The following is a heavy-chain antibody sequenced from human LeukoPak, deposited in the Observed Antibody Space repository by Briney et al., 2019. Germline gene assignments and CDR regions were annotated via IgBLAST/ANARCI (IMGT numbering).Heavy chain of an antibody. V-gene: IGHV4-39*01. J-gene: IGHJ6*03. D-gene: IGHD3-3*01. CDR2: IYYSGST. CDR3: EANYDFWSGDRPFNPTDYYYYIDV. CDR1: GGSISSSSYY. Sequence: PSETLSLTCTVSGGSISSSSYYWGWIRQPPGKGLEWIGSIYYSGSTYYNPSLKSRVTISVDTSKNQFSLKLSSVTAADTAVYYCEANYDFWSGDRPFNPTDYYYYIDVWGKGTTVTVSS.